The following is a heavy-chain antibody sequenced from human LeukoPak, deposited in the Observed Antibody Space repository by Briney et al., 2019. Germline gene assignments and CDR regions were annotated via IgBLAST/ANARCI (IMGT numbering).Heavy chain of an antibody. CDR2: INHSGST. J-gene: IGHJ4*02. V-gene: IGHV4-34*01. Sequence: SETLSLTCAVYGGSFSGYYWSWIRQPPGKGLEWIGEINHSGSTNYNPSLKSRVTISVDTSKNQFSLKLSSVTAADTAVYYCASVRFSSTVITDYWGQGTLVTVSS. CDR3: ASVRFSSTVITDY. CDR1: GGSFSGYY. D-gene: IGHD4-17*01.